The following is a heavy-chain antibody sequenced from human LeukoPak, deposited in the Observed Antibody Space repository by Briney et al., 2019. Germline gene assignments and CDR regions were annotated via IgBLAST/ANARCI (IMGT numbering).Heavy chain of an antibody. V-gene: IGHV3-30-3*01. CDR2: ISYDGSNK. Sequence: GGSLRLSCAASGFTFSSYAMHWVRQAPGKGLEWVAVISYDGSNKYYADSVKGRFTISRDNSKNTLYLQMNSLRAEDTAVYYCARNLAAAGICFDYWGQGTLVTVSP. J-gene: IGHJ4*02. CDR3: ARNLAAAGICFDY. D-gene: IGHD6-13*01. CDR1: GFTFSSYA.